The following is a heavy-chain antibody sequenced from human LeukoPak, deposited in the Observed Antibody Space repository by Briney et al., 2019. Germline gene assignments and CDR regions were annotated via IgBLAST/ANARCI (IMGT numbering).Heavy chain of an antibody. Sequence: PPGTLTLTCAVYGGSFSGYYWSWIRQPPGKGLEWIGEINRSGSTNYNPSLKSRVTISVDTSKNQFSLKLISVTAADTAVSYCARVYPTLIVVVPAAKTYYMDVWGKGTTVTVSS. D-gene: IGHD2-2*01. CDR1: GGSFSGYY. CDR3: ARVYPTLIVVVPAAKTYYMDV. J-gene: IGHJ6*03. CDR2: INRSGST. V-gene: IGHV4-34*01.